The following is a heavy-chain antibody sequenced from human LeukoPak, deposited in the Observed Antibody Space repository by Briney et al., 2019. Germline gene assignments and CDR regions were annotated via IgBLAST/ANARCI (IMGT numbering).Heavy chain of an antibody. D-gene: IGHD2-2*01. Sequence: PSETLSLTCAVSGGSISSSNWWSWVRQPPGKGLEWIGEIYHSGSTNYNPSLKSRVTISVDTSKNQFSLKLSSVTAADTAVYYCARQVWVVPAANEFDYWGQGTLVTVSS. CDR3: ARQVWVVPAANEFDY. J-gene: IGHJ4*02. CDR2: IYHSGST. CDR1: GGSISSSNW. V-gene: IGHV4-4*02.